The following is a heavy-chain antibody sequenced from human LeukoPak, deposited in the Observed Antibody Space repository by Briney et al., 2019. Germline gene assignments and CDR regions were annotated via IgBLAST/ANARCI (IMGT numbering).Heavy chain of an antibody. CDR3: ARDREGLALDY. CDR1: GFNVRGTY. V-gene: IGHV3-53*01. D-gene: IGHD1-26*01. Sequence: GSLRLSCAASGFNVRGTYMSWVRQAPGKGLEWVSVIYSDDYTYYADSVKGRFTISRDNSKNTLCLQMNSLRAEDTAVYYCARDREGLALDYWGQGTLVTVSS. CDR2: IYSDDYT. J-gene: IGHJ4*02.